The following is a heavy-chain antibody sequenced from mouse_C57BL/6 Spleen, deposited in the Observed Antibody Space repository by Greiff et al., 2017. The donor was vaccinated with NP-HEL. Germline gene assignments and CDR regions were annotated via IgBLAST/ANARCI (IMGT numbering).Heavy chain of an antibody. CDR3: ARLYDYDKDNY. Sequence: VQLQQPGAELVKPGASVKLSCKASGYTFTSYWMHWVKQRPGQGLEWIGMIHPNSGSTNYNEKFKSKATLTVDKSSSTAYMQLSSLTSEDSAVYYCARLYDYDKDNYWGQGTTLTVSS. CDR1: GYTFTSYW. CDR2: IHPNSGST. D-gene: IGHD2-4*01. V-gene: IGHV1-64*01. J-gene: IGHJ2*01.